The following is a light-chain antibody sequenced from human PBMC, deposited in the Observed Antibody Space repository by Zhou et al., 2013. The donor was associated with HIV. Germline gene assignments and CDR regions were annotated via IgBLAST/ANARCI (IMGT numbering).Light chain of an antibody. V-gene: IGKV1-8*01. J-gene: IGKJ4*01. CDR3: QQYYSYPLT. CDR1: QAISSF. CDR2: GAS. Sequence: AIRITQSPSSLSASTGDRVTITCRASQAISSFLAWYQQKPGKAPNLLIYGASNLQSGVPSRFSGSGSGADFTLTISSLQSEDFATYYCQQYYSYPLTFGGGTEVDIK.